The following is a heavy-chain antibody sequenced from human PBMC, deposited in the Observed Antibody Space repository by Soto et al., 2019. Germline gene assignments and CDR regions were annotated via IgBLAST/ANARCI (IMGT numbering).Heavy chain of an antibody. Sequence: ASVKVSCKASGYTFTSYGISWVRQAPGQGLEWMGWISAYNGNTNYAQKLQGRVTMTTDTSTSTAYMELRSLRSDDTAVYYCARDSTPGSFLTGPPIGPWGQGTLVTAS. V-gene: IGHV1-18*04. CDR3: ARDSTPGSFLTGPPIGP. CDR2: ISAYNGNT. CDR1: GYTFTSYG. J-gene: IGHJ5*02. D-gene: IGHD3-9*01.